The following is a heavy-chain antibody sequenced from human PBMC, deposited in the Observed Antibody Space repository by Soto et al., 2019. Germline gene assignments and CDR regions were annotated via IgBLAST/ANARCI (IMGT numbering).Heavy chain of an antibody. Sequence: QVQLQQWGAGLLKPSETLSLTCAVYGGSFSGYYWSWIRQPPGKGLEWIGEINHSGSTNYNPSLKSRVTXXVXPXXTQFALKLSSVTAADTAVYYCARISSSWYEGWFDPWGQGTLVTVSS. CDR2: INHSGST. CDR1: GGSFSGYY. V-gene: IGHV4-34*01. J-gene: IGHJ5*02. CDR3: ARISSSWYEGWFDP. D-gene: IGHD6-13*01.